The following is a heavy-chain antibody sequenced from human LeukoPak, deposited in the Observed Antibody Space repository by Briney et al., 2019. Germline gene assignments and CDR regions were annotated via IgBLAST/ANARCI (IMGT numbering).Heavy chain of an antibody. CDR2: IIPILGIA. Sequence: SVKVSCKASGGTFSSYAISWVRQAPGQGLEWMGRIIPILGIANYAQKFQGRVTITADKSTSTAYMELSSLRSEDTAVYYCARAVHGGLLYYFDYWGQGTLVTVSS. CDR3: ARAVHGGLLYYFDY. CDR1: GGTFSSYA. J-gene: IGHJ4*02. V-gene: IGHV1-69*04. D-gene: IGHD3-16*01.